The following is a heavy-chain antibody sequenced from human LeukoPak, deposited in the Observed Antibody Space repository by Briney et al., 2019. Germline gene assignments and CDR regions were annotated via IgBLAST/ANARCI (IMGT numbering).Heavy chain of an antibody. CDR1: GDSILTYY. J-gene: IGHJ4*02. V-gene: IGHV4-4*07. CDR2: VHSSGSN. CDR3: ARGLNQYYFDS. Sequence: PSETLSLTCTVSGDSILTYYWSWIRQSAGKGLEWIGRVHSSGSNYYTPSLKPRVTMSLDTSKSQFSLKVASVTAADTAVYYCARGLNQYYFDSWGQGVLVSVSS.